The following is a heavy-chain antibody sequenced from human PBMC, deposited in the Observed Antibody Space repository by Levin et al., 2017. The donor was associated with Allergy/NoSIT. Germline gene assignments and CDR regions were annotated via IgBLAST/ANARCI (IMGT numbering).Heavy chain of an antibody. CDR2: IKSKTDGGTT. J-gene: IGHJ6*03. Sequence: GESLKISCAASGFTFSNAWMSWVRQAPGKGLEWVGRIKSKTDGGTTDYAAPVKGRFTISRDDSKNTLYLQMNSLKTEDTAVYYCTTGLTMVRGVGYYYYYYMDVWGKGTTVTVSS. CDR1: GFTFSNAW. V-gene: IGHV3-15*01. CDR3: TTGLTMVRGVGYYYYYYMDV. D-gene: IGHD3-10*01.